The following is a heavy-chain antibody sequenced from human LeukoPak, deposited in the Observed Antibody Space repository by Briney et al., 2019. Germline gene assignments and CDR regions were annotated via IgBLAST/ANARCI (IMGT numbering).Heavy chain of an antibody. J-gene: IGHJ4*02. D-gene: IGHD3-16*01. CDR1: GGSISSGAYS. CDR2: IHYTGST. Sequence: SETLSLTCAVSGGSISSGAYSCSWIRQPPGKGLEWIGYIHYTGSTNYNPSLKSRVTISVDTSKNQFSLKLSSVTAADTAVYYCARHRGSASHFDSWGQGTLVTVSS. CDR3: ARHRGSASHFDS. V-gene: IGHV4-61*08.